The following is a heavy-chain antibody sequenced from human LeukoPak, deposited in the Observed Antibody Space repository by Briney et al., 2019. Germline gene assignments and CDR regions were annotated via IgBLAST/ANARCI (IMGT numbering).Heavy chain of an antibody. V-gene: IGHV3-23*01. CDR1: GFTFSSYA. CDR3: AKGGIVALTLFDY. J-gene: IGHJ4*02. Sequence: SGGSLRLSCADSGFTFSSYAMSWVRQAPGKGLEWVSTISGSTGSTYYADSVKGRFTISRDNSKNTLYLQMNSLRAEDTAVYYCAKGGIVALTLFDYWGQGTLVTVSS. CDR2: ISGSTGST. D-gene: IGHD5-12*01.